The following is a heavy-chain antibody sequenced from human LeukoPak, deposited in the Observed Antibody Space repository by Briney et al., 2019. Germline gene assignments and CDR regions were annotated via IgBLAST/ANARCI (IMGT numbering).Heavy chain of an antibody. J-gene: IGHJ3*01. V-gene: IGHV4-39*01. CDR1: GGSISSSSYY. CDR3: ARQRLALDSFDV. D-gene: IGHD3-9*01. CDR2: IYYSGST. Sequence: PSETLSLTCTVPGGSISSSSYYWGWIRQPPGKGLEWIGSIYYSGSTYYNPSLKSRITISVDTSKNQFSLKLNSVTAADTAVFYCARQRLALDSFDVWGQGTMVTVSS.